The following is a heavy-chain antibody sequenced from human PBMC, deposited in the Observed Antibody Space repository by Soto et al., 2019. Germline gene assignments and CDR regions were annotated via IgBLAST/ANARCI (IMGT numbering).Heavy chain of an antibody. CDR1: GYTFTSYA. Sequence: QVQLVQSGAEVKKPGASVKVSCKASGYTFTSYAMHWVRQAPGQRLEWMGWINAGNGNTKYSQNFQGRVTITRDTSASTGYMELRSLRSEDMAVYYCASSIRLAGDYWGQGTLGTVSS. CDR2: INAGNGNT. V-gene: IGHV1-3*01. CDR3: ASSIRLAGDY. J-gene: IGHJ4*02.